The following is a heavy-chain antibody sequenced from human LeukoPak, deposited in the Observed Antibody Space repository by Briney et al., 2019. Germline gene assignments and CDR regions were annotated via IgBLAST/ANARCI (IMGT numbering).Heavy chain of an antibody. CDR3: ARKDGYSYGSPDY. V-gene: IGHV3-48*04. CDR2: ISSSSSTI. J-gene: IGHJ4*02. CDR1: GFTFSSYS. D-gene: IGHD5-18*01. Sequence: PGGSLRLSCAASGFTFSSYSMNWVRQAPGKGLEWVSYISSSSSTIYYADSVKGRFTISRDNAKNSLYLQMNSLRAEDTAVYYCARKDGYSYGSPDYWGQGTLVTVSS.